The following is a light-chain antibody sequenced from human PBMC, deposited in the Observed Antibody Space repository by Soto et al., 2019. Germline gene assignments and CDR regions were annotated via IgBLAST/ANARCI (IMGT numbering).Light chain of an antibody. Sequence: DIQMTQSLSALSASVGDRVTITCRASQSISGWLAWFQQKPGKAPKLLIYDASSLESGVPSRFSGSGSGTEFTLTITSLQPDDFATYYCQQYVFYRGTFGQGTKVDIK. CDR3: QQYVFYRGT. V-gene: IGKV1-5*01. CDR1: QSISGW. CDR2: DAS. J-gene: IGKJ1*01.